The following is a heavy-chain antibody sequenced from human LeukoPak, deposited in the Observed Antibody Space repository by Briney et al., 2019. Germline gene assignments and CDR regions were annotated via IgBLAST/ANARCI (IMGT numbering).Heavy chain of an antibody. V-gene: IGHV4-34*01. CDR1: GGSFSGYY. CDR2: INHSGST. CDR3: ARGVYCSGGSCYSWGVRNWFDP. J-gene: IGHJ5*02. D-gene: IGHD2-15*01. Sequence: SETLSLTCAVYGGSFSGYYWSWIRQPPGKGLEWIGEINHSGSTNYNPSLKSRVNISVDTSKNQFSLKLSSVTAADTAAYYCARGVYCSGGSCYSWGVRNWFDPWGQGTLVTVSS.